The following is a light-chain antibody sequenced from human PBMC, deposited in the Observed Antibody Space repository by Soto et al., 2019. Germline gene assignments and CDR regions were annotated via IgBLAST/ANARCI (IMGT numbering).Light chain of an antibody. J-gene: IGLJ1*01. CDR3: RSYAGGNNFV. CDR2: EVS. V-gene: IGLV2-8*01. Sequence: QSVLTQPPSASGSPGQSVTISCTGTSNDVGYYDYVSWYQQYPGKAPKLVIYEVSKRPSGVPDRFSGSKSGDTAFLTVSGLQTEDEADYHCRSYAGGNNFVFGTGTKLTVL. CDR1: SNDVGYYDY.